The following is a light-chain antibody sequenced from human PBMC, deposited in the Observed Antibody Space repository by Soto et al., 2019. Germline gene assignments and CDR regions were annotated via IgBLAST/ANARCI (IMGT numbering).Light chain of an antibody. Sequence: EIVLTQSPGTLSFSPGERATLSCRASQSVSSNLAWYQQQPGQAPRLLIYGASTRATGFPARFSGSGSGTEFTLTISSLQSEDFAVYYCQQYNNWPLTFGGGTKVDIK. CDR2: GAS. J-gene: IGKJ4*01. CDR1: QSVSSN. CDR3: QQYNNWPLT. V-gene: IGKV3-15*01.